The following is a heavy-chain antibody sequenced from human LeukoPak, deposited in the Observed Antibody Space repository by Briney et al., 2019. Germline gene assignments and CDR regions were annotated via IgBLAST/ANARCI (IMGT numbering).Heavy chain of an antibody. J-gene: IGHJ4*02. V-gene: IGHV3-30*18. CDR2: ISYDGSNK. D-gene: IGHD2-15*01. Sequence: GGSLRLSCAASGFTFSSSGMHWGRPAPGKGLGWVAVISYDGSNKYYADSVKGRFTISRDNSKNTLYLQKNSLRAEDTAVYYCAKDSSWDIVVVVAADWGQGTLVTVSS. CDR1: GFTFSSSG. CDR3: AKDSSWDIVVVVAAD.